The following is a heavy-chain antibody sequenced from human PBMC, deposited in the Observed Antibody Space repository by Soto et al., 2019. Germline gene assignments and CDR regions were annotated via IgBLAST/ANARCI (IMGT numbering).Heavy chain of an antibody. V-gene: IGHV3-23*01. CDR3: AKAGGAAGTVDYFDY. Sequence: GGSLRLSCAASGFTFSSYAMSRVRQAPGKGLEWVSVISGSAGSTYYADSVKGRFTITRDNSKNTLYLQMNSLRAEDTAVYYCAKAGGAAGTVDYFDYWGQGTLVTVSS. CDR2: ISGSAGST. J-gene: IGHJ4*02. CDR1: GFTFSSYA. D-gene: IGHD6-13*01.